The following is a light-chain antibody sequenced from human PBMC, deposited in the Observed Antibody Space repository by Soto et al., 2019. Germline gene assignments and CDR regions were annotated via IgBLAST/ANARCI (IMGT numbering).Light chain of an antibody. CDR2: DAS. Sequence: EIVLTQSPATLSLSPGERATLSCRASQSLSNYLAWYQQKPGQAPRLLIYDASTRATGIPARFSGSGSGTDFTLTISSLEPEDFAVYFCQQYRNWPPITFGQGTRLEIK. CDR3: QQYRNWPPIT. J-gene: IGKJ5*01. CDR1: QSLSNY. V-gene: IGKV3-11*01.